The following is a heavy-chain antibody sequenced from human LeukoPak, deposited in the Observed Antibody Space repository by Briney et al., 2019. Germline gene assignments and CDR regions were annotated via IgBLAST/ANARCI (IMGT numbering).Heavy chain of an antibody. Sequence: GGSLRLSCTVSGFTVSSNSMSWVRQATGKGLEWVSGIGTAGEIYYPGSVKGRFTISRENAKNSLYLQMNSLRAGDTAVYYCARAAYSSTWYSRYFDLWGRGTLVTVSS. CDR3: ARAAYSSTWYSRYFDL. CDR1: GFTVSSNS. J-gene: IGHJ2*01. CDR2: IGTAGEI. D-gene: IGHD6-13*01. V-gene: IGHV3-13*01.